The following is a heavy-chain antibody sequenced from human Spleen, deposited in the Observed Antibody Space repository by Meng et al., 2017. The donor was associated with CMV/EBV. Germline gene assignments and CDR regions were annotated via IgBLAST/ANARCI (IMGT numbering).Heavy chain of an antibody. V-gene: IGHV3-48*04. D-gene: IGHD7-27*01. CDR2: ISSSSSTI. J-gene: IGHJ4*02. CDR1: GFTFSSYS. CDR3: ARDVINWGYYFDY. Sequence: LSLTCAASGFTFSSYSMNWVRQAPGKGLEWVSYISSSSSTIYYADSVKGRFTISRDNAKNSLYLQMNSLRAEDTAVYYCARDVINWGYYFDYWGQGTLVTVSS.